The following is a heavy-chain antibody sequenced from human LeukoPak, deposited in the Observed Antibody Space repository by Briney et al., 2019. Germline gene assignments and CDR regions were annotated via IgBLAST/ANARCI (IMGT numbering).Heavy chain of an antibody. J-gene: IGHJ4*02. CDR2: IYTSGST. CDR3: ARVVPYSSGWSYYFDY. CDR1: GGSISSYY. Sequence: SETLSLTCTVSGGSISSYYWSWIRQPAGKGLEWIGRIYTSGSTNYNPSLKSRVTMSVDTSKNQFSLKLSSVTAADTAVYYCARVVPYSSGWSYYFDYWGQGTLVTVSS. V-gene: IGHV4-4*07. D-gene: IGHD6-19*01.